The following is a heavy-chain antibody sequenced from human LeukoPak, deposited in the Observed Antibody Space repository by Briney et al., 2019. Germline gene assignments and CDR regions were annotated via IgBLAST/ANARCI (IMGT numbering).Heavy chain of an antibody. CDR1: GFTFSSYA. V-gene: IGHV3-64*01. J-gene: IGHJ6*04. Sequence: GGSLRLSCAASGFTFSSYAMHWVRQAPGKGLEYVSAISSNGGSTYYANSVKGRFTISRDNAKNTLYLQMNSLRGEDTAVYYCARDGGSSWVSPMDVWGKGTTVTVSS. CDR2: ISSNGGST. CDR3: ARDGGSSWVSPMDV. D-gene: IGHD6-13*01.